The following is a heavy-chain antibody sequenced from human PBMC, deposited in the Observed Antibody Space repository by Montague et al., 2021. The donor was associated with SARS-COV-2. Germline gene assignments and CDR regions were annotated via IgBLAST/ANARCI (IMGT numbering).Heavy chain of an antibody. J-gene: IGHJ4*02. Sequence: LVKLTQTLTLICNFSGFLITTSTMGVGWIRQPPGKALEWIALIYWGDEKRFSPSLKSRLTITKDTFKDQVVLRMTNMDPVDTATYYCVHYASGSYYFHYWGQGTLVTVSS. CDR3: VHYASGSYYFHY. CDR1: GFLITTSTMG. V-gene: IGHV2-5*02. D-gene: IGHD3-10*01. CDR2: IYWGDEK.